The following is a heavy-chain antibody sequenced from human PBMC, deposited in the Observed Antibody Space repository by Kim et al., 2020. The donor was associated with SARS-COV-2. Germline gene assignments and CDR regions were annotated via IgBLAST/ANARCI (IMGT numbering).Heavy chain of an antibody. Sequence: GGSLRLSCAGSGFTFSNAWMSWVRQAPGKGLEWVGRIKSKTDGGTTDYAAPVKGRFTISRDDSKNTLYLQMNSLKTEDTAVYYCTTGDLGPDILTSYDYWGQGTLVTVSS. J-gene: IGHJ4*02. CDR3: TTGDLGPDILTSYDY. CDR2: IKSKTDGGTT. D-gene: IGHD3-9*01. CDR1: GFTFSNAW. V-gene: IGHV3-15*01.